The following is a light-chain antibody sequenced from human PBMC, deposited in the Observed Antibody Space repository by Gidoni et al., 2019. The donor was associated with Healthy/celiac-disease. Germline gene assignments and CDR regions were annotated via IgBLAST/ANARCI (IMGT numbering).Light chain of an antibody. Sequence: QSVLPQPPSVSGAPGQRVTISCTGSSSNIGAGYDVHWYQQLPGTAPKLLICGNSNRPSGVPERFSGSKSGTSASLAITGLQAEDEADYYCQSYDSSLSAHVVFGGGTKLTVL. J-gene: IGLJ2*01. CDR3: QSYDSSLSAHVV. CDR1: SSNIGAGYD. CDR2: GNS. V-gene: IGLV1-40*01.